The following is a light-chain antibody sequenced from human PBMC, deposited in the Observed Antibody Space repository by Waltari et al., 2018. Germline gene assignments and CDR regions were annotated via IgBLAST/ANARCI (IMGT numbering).Light chain of an antibody. J-gene: IGKJ2*01. V-gene: IGKV2-28*01. Sequence: DILMTQSPLSLPVTPGEPASISCRSSQSLLHSNGYNYLDWYLQKPGQSPQVLIYLGSNRASGVPDRFSGSGSGTDFTLNISRVEAEDVGVYYCMQILQPARTFGQRTRLEIK. CDR2: LGS. CDR1: QSLLHSNGYNY. CDR3: MQILQPART.